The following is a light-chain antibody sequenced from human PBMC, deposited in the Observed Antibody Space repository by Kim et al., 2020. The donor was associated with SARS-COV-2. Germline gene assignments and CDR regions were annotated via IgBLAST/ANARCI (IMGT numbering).Light chain of an antibody. J-gene: IGLJ2*01. CDR3: QSYNRDNVI. V-gene: IGLV6-57*03. CDR1: SGSIDDNY. CDR2: EDD. Sequence: GTTVTISCARSSGSIDDNYVPWYQQRPGGVPTTVIYEDDQRPSGVSDRFSGSIDNSSNSASLTISGLRTEDEADYYCQSYNRDNVIFGGGTQLTVL.